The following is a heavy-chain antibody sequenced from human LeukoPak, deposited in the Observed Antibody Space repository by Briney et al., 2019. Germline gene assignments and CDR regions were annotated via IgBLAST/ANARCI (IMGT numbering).Heavy chain of an antibody. CDR3: ARYPFIVGATTLDY. CDR1: GGSISSGDYY. D-gene: IGHD1-26*01. Sequence: SETLSLTCTVSGGSISSGDYYWSWIRQPPGKGLEWIGYIYYSGSTYYNPSLKSRVTISVDASKNQFSLKLSSVTAADTAVYYCARYPFIVGATTLDYWGQGTLVTVSS. CDR2: IYYSGST. V-gene: IGHV4-30-4*01. J-gene: IGHJ4*02.